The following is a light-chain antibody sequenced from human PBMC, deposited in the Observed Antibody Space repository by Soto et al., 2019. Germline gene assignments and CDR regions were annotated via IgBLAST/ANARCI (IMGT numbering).Light chain of an antibody. Sequence: DIVMTQSPLSLPVTPGEPASISCRSSQSLLHSNGYNYLDWYLQKPGQSPQLLIYLGSNRASGVADRFSGCGSGTDFTLKISRVDADDVGVYYCMQAIQPPVSFGGGTKVEIK. J-gene: IGKJ4*01. V-gene: IGKV2-28*01. CDR2: LGS. CDR1: QSLLHSNGYNY. CDR3: MQAIQPPVS.